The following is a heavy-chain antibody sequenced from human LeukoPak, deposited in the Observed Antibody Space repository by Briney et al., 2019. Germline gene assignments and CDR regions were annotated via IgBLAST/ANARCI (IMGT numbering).Heavy chain of an antibody. V-gene: IGHV3-30-3*01. CDR1: GFTFSSYA. D-gene: IGHD1-26*01. Sequence: GRSLRLSCAASGFTFSSYAMHWVRQAPGKGLEWVAVISYDGSNKYYADSVKGRFTLSRDNSKNTLYLQMNSLRAEDTAVYYCASGSYKDPIDYWGQGTLVTVSS. CDR3: ASGSYKDPIDY. CDR2: ISYDGSNK. J-gene: IGHJ4*02.